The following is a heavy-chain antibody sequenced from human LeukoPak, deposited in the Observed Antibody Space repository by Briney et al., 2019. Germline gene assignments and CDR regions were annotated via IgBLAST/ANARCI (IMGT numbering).Heavy chain of an antibody. CDR1: GFTFSSYA. CDR2: IGGGGGST. D-gene: IGHD5-24*01. V-gene: IGHV3-23*01. J-gene: IGHJ4*02. CDR3: ARGWRLQLDY. Sequence: PGGSLRLSCAASGFTFSSYAMSWVRLAPVKGLEWVSGIGGGGGSTSYADSVKGRFTISRDNSKNTLYLQMNSLRAEDTAVYYCARGWRLQLDYWGQGTLVTVSS.